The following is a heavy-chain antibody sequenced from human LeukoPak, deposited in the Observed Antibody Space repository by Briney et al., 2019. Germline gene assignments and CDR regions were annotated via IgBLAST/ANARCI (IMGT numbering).Heavy chain of an antibody. V-gene: IGHV3-7*02. CDR3: VKGGRWVGATVWSDI. Sequence: GGSLRLSCVASGFTFSSHWMTWVRQAPGKGLEWVANIQRDGHEKNYVDSVKGRFTISRDNAKNSVYLQMNSLRAEDTAVYYCVKGGRWVGATVWSDIWGQGTMVTVSS. D-gene: IGHD1-26*01. J-gene: IGHJ3*02. CDR1: GFTFSSHW. CDR2: IQRDGHEK.